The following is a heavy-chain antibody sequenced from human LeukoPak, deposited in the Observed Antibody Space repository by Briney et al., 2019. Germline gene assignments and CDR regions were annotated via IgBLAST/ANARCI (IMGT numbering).Heavy chain of an antibody. CDR2: IYSGGST. CDR1: GFTVSSNY. V-gene: IGHV3-66*01. CDR3: AREATTVYDAFDI. D-gene: IGHD4-17*01. Sequence: GGSLRLSCAASGFTVSSNYMSWVRQAPGKGLEWVSVIYSGGSTYYADSVKGRFTISRDNSKNTLYLQMNSLRAEDTAVYYCAREATTVYDAFDIRGQGTMVTVSS. J-gene: IGHJ3*02.